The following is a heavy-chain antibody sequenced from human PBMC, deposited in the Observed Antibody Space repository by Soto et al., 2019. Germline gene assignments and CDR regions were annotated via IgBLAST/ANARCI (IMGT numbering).Heavy chain of an antibody. Sequence: ASVKVSCKASGYTFTSYGISWVRQAPGQGLEWMGWISAYNGNTNYAQKLQGRLTMTTDTSTTTVYMELRSLRSDDTAVYYCARGKSLPPRNIVVVVAATSFDYWGQGTLVTVSS. D-gene: IGHD2-15*01. J-gene: IGHJ4*02. CDR3: ARGKSLPPRNIVVVVAATSFDY. V-gene: IGHV1-18*01. CDR1: GYTFTSYG. CDR2: ISAYNGNT.